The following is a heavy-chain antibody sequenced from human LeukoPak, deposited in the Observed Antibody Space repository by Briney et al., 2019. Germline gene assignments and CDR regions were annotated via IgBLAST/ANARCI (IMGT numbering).Heavy chain of an antibody. V-gene: IGHV4-39*01. D-gene: IGHD2-21*01. J-gene: IGHJ4*02. CDR3: ARFVVIAILRYFDY. CDR1: GVSISSSSYY. CDR2: IYYSGST. Sequence: SETLSLTCTVSGVSISSSSYYWGWIRQPPGKGLEWIGSIYYSGSTYYNPSLKSRVTISVDTSKNQFSLKLSSVTAADTAVYYCARFVVIAILRYFDYWGQGTLVTVSS.